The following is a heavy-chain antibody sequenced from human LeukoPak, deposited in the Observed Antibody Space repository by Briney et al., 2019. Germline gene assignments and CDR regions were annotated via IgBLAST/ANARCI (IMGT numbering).Heavy chain of an antibody. CDR3: ARDDGRFGAVREGPRRVY. CDR1: GYTFTSYY. CDR2: INPSGGST. D-gene: IGHD3-10*01. J-gene: IGHJ4*02. V-gene: IGHV1-46*01. Sequence: ASVKVSCKASGYTFTSYYMHWVRQAPGQGLEWMGIINPSGGSTSYAQKFQGRVTMTRDTSTSTVYMELSSLRSEDTAVYYCARDDGRFGAVREGPRRVYWGQGTLVTVSS.